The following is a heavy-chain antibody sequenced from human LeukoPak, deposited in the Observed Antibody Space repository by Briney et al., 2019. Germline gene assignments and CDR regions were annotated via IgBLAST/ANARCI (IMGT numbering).Heavy chain of an antibody. Sequence: ASVKVSCKASGGTFSSYDINWVRQAPGQGLEWMGWISAYNGNTNYAQKLQGRVTMTTDTSTSTAYMELRSLRSDDTAVYYCARAPGAHLVPAAINYWGQGTLVTVSS. CDR1: GGTFSSYD. CDR2: ISAYNGNT. J-gene: IGHJ4*02. V-gene: IGHV1-18*01. D-gene: IGHD2-2*01. CDR3: ARAPGAHLVPAAINY.